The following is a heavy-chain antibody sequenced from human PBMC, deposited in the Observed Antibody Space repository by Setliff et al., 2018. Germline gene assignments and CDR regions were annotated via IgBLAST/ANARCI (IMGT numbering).Heavy chain of an antibody. CDR1: GFTFSDYY. CDR3: VRGQGPRTVVAIPFDH. J-gene: IGHJ4*02. V-gene: IGHV3-11*01. Sequence: LRLSCAASGFTFSDYYMSWIRQAPGKGLEWVSYITSSGTTTFYTGSVKGRFAISRDNARNSLYLQMNSLRVEDTAVYYCVRGQGPRTVVAIPFDHWGQGTLVTVSS. D-gene: IGHD3-22*01. CDR2: ITSSGTTT.